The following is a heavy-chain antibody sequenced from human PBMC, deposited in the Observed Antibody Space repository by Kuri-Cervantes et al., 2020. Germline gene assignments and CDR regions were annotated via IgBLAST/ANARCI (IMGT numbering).Heavy chain of an antibody. CDR3: AKAGHIVGAAFDS. V-gene: IGHV1-45*02. Sequence: ASVKVSCKASGYTFTYRYLHWVRQAPGQALEWMGWITPFNGNTNYAQKFQDRVTITRDTSASTAYMELGSLTSEDTAMYYCAKAGHIVGAAFDSWGQGTLVIVSS. CDR1: GYTFTYRY. D-gene: IGHD1-26*01. J-gene: IGHJ4*02. CDR2: ITPFNGNT.